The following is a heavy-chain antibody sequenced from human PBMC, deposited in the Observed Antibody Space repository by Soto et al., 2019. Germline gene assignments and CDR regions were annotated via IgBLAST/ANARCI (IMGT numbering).Heavy chain of an antibody. CDR3: TTLGIAAATGWFDP. D-gene: IGHD6-25*01. V-gene: IGHV3-15*07. CDR1: GFTFSNAW. CDR2: IKSKTDGGTT. Sequence: PGGSLRLSCAASGFTFSNAWMNWVRQAPWKGLEWVGRIKSKTDGGTTDYAAPVKGRFTISRDDSKNTLYLQMNSLKTEDTAVYYCTTLGIAAATGWFDPWGQGTLVTVSS. J-gene: IGHJ5*02.